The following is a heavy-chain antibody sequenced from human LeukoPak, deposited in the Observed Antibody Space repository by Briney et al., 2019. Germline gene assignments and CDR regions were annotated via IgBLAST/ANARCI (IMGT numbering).Heavy chain of an antibody. D-gene: IGHD6-13*01. CDR3: ASRPPGTTWYGVFDY. J-gene: IGHJ4*02. CDR2: IFGSGST. V-gene: IGHV4-59*11. Sequence: KPSETLSLTCTVSGDSLNSHYWSWIRRPPGKTLEWIGYIFGSGSTDYSPSLKSRVTMSLDTSRNQFSLKLSSVTAADTALYYCASRPPGTTWYGVFDYWSQGTLVTVSS. CDR1: GDSLNSHY.